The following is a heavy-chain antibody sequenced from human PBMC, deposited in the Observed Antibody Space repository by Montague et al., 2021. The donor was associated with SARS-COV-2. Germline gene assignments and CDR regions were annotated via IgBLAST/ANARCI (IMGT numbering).Heavy chain of an antibody. CDR1: GFSFSGDW. V-gene: IGHV3-74*01. CDR3: VRDLRVGGGITGTTASDD. D-gene: IGHD1-20*01. CDR2: INPDGGHT. Sequence: LSCAASGFSFSGDWMHWVRQASGKGPVWVARINPDGGHTDYADFAKGRFTTSRDNAKNTLYLQMNSLRAEDTALYYCVRDLRVGGGITGTTASDDWGQGTLVTVSS. J-gene: IGHJ4*02.